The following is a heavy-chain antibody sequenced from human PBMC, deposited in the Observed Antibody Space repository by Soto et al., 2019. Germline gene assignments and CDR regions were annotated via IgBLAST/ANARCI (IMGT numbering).Heavy chain of an antibody. CDR2: ISYTGSA. CDR1: GGSINYSY. CDR3: ARVNYGDYYYGMDV. D-gene: IGHD4-17*01. V-gene: IGHV4-59*01. Sequence: SETLSLTCTVSGGSINYSYWTWIRQPPGKGLEWIGYISYTGSANYNASLKSRLTISVDTSKNQFSLKLSSVTAADTALYYCARVNYGDYYYGMDVWGQGTTITVSS. J-gene: IGHJ6*02.